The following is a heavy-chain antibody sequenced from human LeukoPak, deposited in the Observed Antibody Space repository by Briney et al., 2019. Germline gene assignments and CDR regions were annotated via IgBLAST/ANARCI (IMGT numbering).Heavy chain of an antibody. Sequence: ESGGSLRLSCAASGFTFSSYAMSWVRQAPGKGLEWVSAISGSGGSTYYADSVKGRFTISGDNSKNTLYLQMNSLRAEDTAVYYCAKTHDSSGYEYFDYWGQGTLVTVSS. CDR3: AKTHDSSGYEYFDY. J-gene: IGHJ4*02. CDR1: GFTFSSYA. D-gene: IGHD3-22*01. CDR2: ISGSGGST. V-gene: IGHV3-23*01.